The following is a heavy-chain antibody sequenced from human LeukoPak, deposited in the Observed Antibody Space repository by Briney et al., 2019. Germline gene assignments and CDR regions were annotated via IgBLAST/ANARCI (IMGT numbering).Heavy chain of an antibody. V-gene: IGHV3-48*04. J-gene: IGHJ3*02. Sequence: GGSLRLSCAASGFTFSSYWMSWVRQAPGKGPEWIAYINHNGEAIYYPDFVKGRFTISRDNAKNSLYLQMNSLRAEDTAVYYCANYGDYLNAFDIWGQGTMVTVSS. CDR1: GFTFSSYW. CDR2: INHNGEAI. CDR3: ANYGDYLNAFDI. D-gene: IGHD4-17*01.